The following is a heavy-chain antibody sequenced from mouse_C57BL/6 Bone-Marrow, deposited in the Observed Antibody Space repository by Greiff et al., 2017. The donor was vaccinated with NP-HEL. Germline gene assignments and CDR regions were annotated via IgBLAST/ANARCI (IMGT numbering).Heavy chain of an antibody. Sequence: QVQLQQPGAELVMPGASVKLSCKASGYTFTSYWMHWVKQRPGQGLEWIGEIDPSDSYTNYNQKFKGKSTLTVDKSSSTAYMQLSSLTSEDSAVYYCASDLYYAMDSWGQGTSVTASS. CDR3: ASDLYYAMDS. V-gene: IGHV1-69*01. CDR2: IDPSDSYT. D-gene: IGHD3-1*01. J-gene: IGHJ4*01. CDR1: GYTFTSYW.